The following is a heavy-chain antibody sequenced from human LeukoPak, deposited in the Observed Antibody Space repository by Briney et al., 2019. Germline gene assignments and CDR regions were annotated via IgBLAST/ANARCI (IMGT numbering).Heavy chain of an antibody. CDR1: VGSISSSSYY. CDR2: LYYSGST. CDR3: ARASIAVAGTRYFDY. J-gene: IGHJ4*02. D-gene: IGHD6-19*01. V-gene: IGHV4-39*07. Sequence: SETLSLTRTVSVGSISSSSYYWGWIRQPPGKGLEWLGSLYYSGSTYYNPYLKSRVTLSVDTSKHQISLRLSSVTAADTAVYYCARASIAVAGTRYFDYWGQGTLVTVS.